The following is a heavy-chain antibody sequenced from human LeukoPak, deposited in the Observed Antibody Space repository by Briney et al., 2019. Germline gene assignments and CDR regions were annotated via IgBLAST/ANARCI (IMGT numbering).Heavy chain of an antibody. Sequence: SETLSLTCAVSGGSISSSNWWSWVRQPPGKGLEWIGEIYRSGSTNYNPSLKSRVTISVDKSKNQFSLKLSSVTAADTAVYYCARDAYYYDSSGYYGLDYWGQGTLVTVSS. CDR2: IYRSGST. D-gene: IGHD3-22*01. CDR3: ARDAYYYDSSGYYGLDY. V-gene: IGHV4-4*02. J-gene: IGHJ4*02. CDR1: GGSISSSNW.